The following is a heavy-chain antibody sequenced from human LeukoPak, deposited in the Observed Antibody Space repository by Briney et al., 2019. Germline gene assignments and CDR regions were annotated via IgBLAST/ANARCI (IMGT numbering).Heavy chain of an antibody. CDR2: ISYDGSDN. D-gene: IGHD3-16*01. J-gene: IGHJ4*02. Sequence: GGSLRLSCAVSGFSVSGYWMTWVRQAPGKGLEWVAVISYDGSDNDYADSVKGRFTISRDNSKNTVYLQMNSLRAEDTAVYYCAGAPFPDFDYWGPGTLVTVSS. V-gene: IGHV3-30*19. CDR3: AGAPFPDFDY. CDR1: GFSVSGYW.